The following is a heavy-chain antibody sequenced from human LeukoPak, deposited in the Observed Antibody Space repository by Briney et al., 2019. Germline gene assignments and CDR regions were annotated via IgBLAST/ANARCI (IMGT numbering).Heavy chain of an antibody. CDR2: IYYCGST. Sequence: SETLSLTCTVSGGSISSYYWSWIRQPPGKGLEWIGYIYYCGSTNYNPSLKSRVTISVDTSKNQFSLKLSSVTAADTAVYYCARDRGPYYYDYWGQGTLVTVSS. D-gene: IGHD3-10*01. J-gene: IGHJ4*02. CDR3: ARDRGPYYYDY. V-gene: IGHV4-59*01. CDR1: GGSISSYY.